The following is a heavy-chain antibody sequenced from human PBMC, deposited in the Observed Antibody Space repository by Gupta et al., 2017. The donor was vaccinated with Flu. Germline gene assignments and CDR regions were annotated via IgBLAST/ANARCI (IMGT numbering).Heavy chain of an antibody. Sequence: NYWIGCVRQMPGKGLEWMGIIYPGDSDTRYSPSVQGQVTISADKSISTAYLQWSSMKASDTAMYYCARRSSGYYQYYFEYWGQGTLVTLSS. CDR1: NYW. CDR3: ARRSSGYYQYYFEY. CDR2: IYPGDSDT. V-gene: IGHV5-51*01. J-gene: IGHJ4*02. D-gene: IGHD3-22*01.